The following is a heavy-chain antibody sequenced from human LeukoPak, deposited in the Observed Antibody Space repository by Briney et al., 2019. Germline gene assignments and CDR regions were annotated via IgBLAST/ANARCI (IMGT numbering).Heavy chain of an antibody. CDR2: IYYSGST. Sequence: PSETLSLTCTVSGGSISSYYWSWIRQPPGKGLEWIGYIYYSGSTNYNPSLKSRVTISVDTSKNQFSLKLSSVTAADTAVYYCARGGYGGAKYYFDYWGQGTLVTVSS. CDR3: ARGGYGGAKYYFDY. D-gene: IGHD2-21*01. V-gene: IGHV4-59*01. J-gene: IGHJ4*02. CDR1: GGSISSYY.